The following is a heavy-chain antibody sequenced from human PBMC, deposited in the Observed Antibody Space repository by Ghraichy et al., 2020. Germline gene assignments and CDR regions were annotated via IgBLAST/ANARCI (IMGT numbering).Heavy chain of an antibody. J-gene: IGHJ4*02. Sequence: GGSLRLSCAASGFTFDDYAMHWVRQAPGKGLEWVSGISWNSGSIGYADSVKGRFTISRDNAKNSLYLQMNSLRAEDTALYYCAKDKGLRWQYYFDYWGQGTLVTVSS. CDR3: AKDKGLRWQYYFDY. D-gene: IGHD4-23*01. CDR1: GFTFDDYA. V-gene: IGHV3-9*01. CDR2: ISWNSGSI.